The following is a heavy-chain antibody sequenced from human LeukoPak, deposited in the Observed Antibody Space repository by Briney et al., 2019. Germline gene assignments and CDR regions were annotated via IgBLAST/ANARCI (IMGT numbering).Heavy chain of an antibody. CDR3: ARDARNYYDSSGYLHRYFDY. D-gene: IGHD3-22*01. CDR2: ISAYNGNT. V-gene: IGHV1-18*01. J-gene: IGHJ4*02. Sequence: GASVKVSCKASGYTFTSYGISWVRQAPGQGLEWMGWISAYNGNTNYAQKLQGRVTMTTDTSTSTAYMELRSLRSDDTAVYYCARDARNYYDSSGYLHRYFDYWSQGTLVTVSS. CDR1: GYTFTSYG.